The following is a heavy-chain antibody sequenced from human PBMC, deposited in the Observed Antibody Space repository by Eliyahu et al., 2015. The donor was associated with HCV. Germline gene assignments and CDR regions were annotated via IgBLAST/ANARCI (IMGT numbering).Heavy chain of an antibody. V-gene: IGHV1-18*01. CDR1: GYTFTNHG. CDR2: ISVDGGNT. Sequence: QVQLVQSGPEGKNPGSSVTVSCQTSGYTFTNHGINWVRQAPGQGLEWMGWISVDGGNTNYARRFQGRVSMTTDTSTNTVSMDLRSLRSDDTAVYYCARGKGKQWLAPFDSWGQGTLLTVSS. D-gene: IGHD6-19*01. CDR3: ARGKGKQWLAPFDS. J-gene: IGHJ4*02.